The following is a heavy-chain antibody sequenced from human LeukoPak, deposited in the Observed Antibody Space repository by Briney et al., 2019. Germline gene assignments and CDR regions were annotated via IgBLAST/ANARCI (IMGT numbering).Heavy chain of an antibody. Sequence: PSETLSLTCAVYGGSFSGYYWSWIRQPPAKGLGWVGEINHSGSTNYNPSLKRRITISVDTSKNQFSLKLSSVTAADTAVYYCARQRHSGGSADWFDPWGQGTLVTVSS. CDR3: ARQRHSGGSADWFDP. J-gene: IGHJ5*02. CDR2: INHSGST. D-gene: IGHD3-10*01. V-gene: IGHV4-34*01. CDR1: GGSFSGYY.